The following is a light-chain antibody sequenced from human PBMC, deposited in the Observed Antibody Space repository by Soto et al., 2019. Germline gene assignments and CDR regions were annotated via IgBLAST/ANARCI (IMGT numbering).Light chain of an antibody. J-gene: IGLJ3*02. CDR1: SSDVGGYNY. Sequence: QSALTQPRSVSGSPGQSVTISCTGTSSDVGGYNYVSWYQQHPGKAPKLMISDVTERPSGVPDRFSGSKSGNTASLTISGLQADDEADYYCYLFAGSHTWVFGGGTKLTVL. V-gene: IGLV2-11*01. CDR3: YLFAGSHTWV. CDR2: DVT.